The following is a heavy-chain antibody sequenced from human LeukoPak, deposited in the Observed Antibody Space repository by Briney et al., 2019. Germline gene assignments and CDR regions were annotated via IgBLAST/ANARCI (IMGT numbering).Heavy chain of an antibody. D-gene: IGHD6-13*01. CDR2: ISSSSSDI. V-gene: IGHV3-21*01. J-gene: IGHJ3*02. Sequence: PGGSLRLSCAASGFTLSNYGLNWVRQAPGRGLEWVSSISSSSSDIYYADSVKGRFTISRDNAKDSLSLQMNNLRAEDTAAYYCARGGVSRIAAAGTYAFDIWGQGTMVTVSS. CDR3: ARGGVSRIAAAGTYAFDI. CDR1: GFTLSNYG.